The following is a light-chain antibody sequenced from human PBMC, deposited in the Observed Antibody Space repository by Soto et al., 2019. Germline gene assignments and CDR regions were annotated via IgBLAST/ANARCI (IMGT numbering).Light chain of an antibody. Sequence: QSVLTQPPSASGSPGQSVTFSCTGTSSDIGDYNYVSWYQQHPGKAPKLMIYEVTKRPSGVPDRFSGSKSGNTASLTVSGLQADYEADYYCSSYARNNTYVFGTGTKVTVL. V-gene: IGLV2-8*01. CDR1: SSDIGDYNY. CDR2: EVT. CDR3: SSYARNNTYV. J-gene: IGLJ1*01.